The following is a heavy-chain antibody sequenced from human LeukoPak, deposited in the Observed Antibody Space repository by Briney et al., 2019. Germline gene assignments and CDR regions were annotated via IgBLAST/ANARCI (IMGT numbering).Heavy chain of an antibody. J-gene: IGHJ4*02. CDR1: GFRFEDYG. CDR3: AKEMVYTTSSLDS. Sequence: PGRSLRLSCEASGFRFEDYGMQWVRQRPGKGLEYVAGMAWNSGRIGYADSVKGRFTISRDNAKNSLYLQMNSLRPEDTGIYYCAKEMVYTTSSLDSWGQGTRVTVSS. V-gene: IGHV3-9*01. D-gene: IGHD2-8*01. CDR2: MAWNSGRI.